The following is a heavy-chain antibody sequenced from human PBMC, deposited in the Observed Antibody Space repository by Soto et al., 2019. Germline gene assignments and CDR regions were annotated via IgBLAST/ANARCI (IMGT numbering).Heavy chain of an antibody. J-gene: IGHJ4*02. CDR2: IIQSGGYE. D-gene: IGHD3-10*02. CDR1: GFTFTDFH. Sequence: QVHLVESGGGLVKPGGSLRLSCAASGFTFTDFHMAWIRRAPGKGLEWVSNIIQSGGYEFYADSVKGRFTVSRDNAKNEVYLQMNSLRVEDTAVYYSARGDPAMYGATGHFDYWGQGSLVTVSS. CDR3: ARGDPAMYGATGHFDY. V-gene: IGHV3-11*01.